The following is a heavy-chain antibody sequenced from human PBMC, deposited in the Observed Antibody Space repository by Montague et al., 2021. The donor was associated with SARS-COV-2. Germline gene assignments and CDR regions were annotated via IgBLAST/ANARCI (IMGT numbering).Heavy chain of an antibody. V-gene: IGHV2-70*01. CDR3: ARIWGTTRGDAFDL. D-gene: IGHD3-16*01. Sequence: PALVKPTQTLTLTCTFSGFSLSTSGMCVSWIRQPPGKALEWLALIDWDDDKYYSTSLKTRLTISKDTSKNQVVLTMTNMDPVDTATYYCARIWGTTRGDAFDLWGKGTMVTVSS. CDR2: IDWDDDK. CDR1: GFSLSTSGMC. J-gene: IGHJ3*01.